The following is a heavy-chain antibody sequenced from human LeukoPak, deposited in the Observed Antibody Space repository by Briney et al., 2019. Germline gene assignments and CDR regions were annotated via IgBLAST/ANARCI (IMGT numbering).Heavy chain of an antibody. CDR3: ARHQGGMDV. CDR1: GYSFAEYW. Sequence: GESLKISCKGSGYSFAEYWIGWVRQMPGKGLEWMGIIYPGDSDTRYSPSFESQVIISAEKSISTAYLQWSSLKASDTAIYYCARHQGGMDVWGQGTAVTVSS. J-gene: IGHJ6*02. V-gene: IGHV5-51*01. CDR2: IYPGDSDT.